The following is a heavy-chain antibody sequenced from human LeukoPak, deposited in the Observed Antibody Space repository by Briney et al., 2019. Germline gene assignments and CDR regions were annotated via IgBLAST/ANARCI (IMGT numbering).Heavy chain of an antibody. CDR3: ARQRSPQRRLFDP. V-gene: IGHV4-59*08. CDR1: GGSISSYY. D-gene: IGHD3-16*01. CDR2: IYYSGST. Sequence: SETLSLTCTVSGGSISSYYWSWIRQPPGKGLEWIGYIYYSGSTNYNPSLKSRVTISVDTSKNQFSLKLSSVTAADTAVYYCARQRSPQRRLFDPWGQGTLVTVSS. J-gene: IGHJ5*02.